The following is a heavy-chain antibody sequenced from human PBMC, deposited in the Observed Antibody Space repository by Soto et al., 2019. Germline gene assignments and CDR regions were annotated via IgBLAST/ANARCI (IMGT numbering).Heavy chain of an antibody. CDR1: GFTFSNAW. V-gene: IGHV3-15*07. Sequence: GGSLRLSCAASGFTFSNAWMNWVRQAPGKGLEWVGRIKSKTDGGTTDYAAPVKGRFTILRDDSKNTLYLQMNSLNTEDTAVYYCTTLPYCTNRVCSTGWGQGTLVTVSS. CDR3: TTLPYCTNRVCSTG. J-gene: IGHJ4*02. D-gene: IGHD2-8*01. CDR2: IKSKTDGGTT.